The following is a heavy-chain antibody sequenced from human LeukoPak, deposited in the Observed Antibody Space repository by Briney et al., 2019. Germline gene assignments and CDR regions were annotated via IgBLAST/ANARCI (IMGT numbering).Heavy chain of an antibody. CDR3: ARDFGSGSLDC. D-gene: IGHD3-10*01. Sequence: GGSLRLSCAASGFTFSTYSLNWVRQAPGKGLEWVSSISISGTYIYYADSVKGRFTISRDNAKNSLYLQMNSLRAEDTAVYYCARDFGSGSLDCWGQGTLVTVCS. CDR2: ISISGTYI. CDR1: GFTFSTYS. J-gene: IGHJ4*02. V-gene: IGHV3-21*01.